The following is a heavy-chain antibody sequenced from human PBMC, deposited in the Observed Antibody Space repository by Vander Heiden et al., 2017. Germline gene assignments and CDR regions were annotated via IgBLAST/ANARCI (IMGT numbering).Heavy chain of an antibody. CDR2: IWYDGSNK. D-gene: IGHD2-2*02. J-gene: IGHJ5*02. CDR1: GFPFSSYG. V-gene: IGHV3-33*01. CDR3: ARDEEYCSSTSCYKGFDP. Sequence: QVQLVESGGGVVQPGGSLRLSCAASGFPFSSYGMHWVRQAPGKGLEWVAVIWYDGSNKYYADSVKGRFTISRDNSKNTLYLQMNSLRAEDTAVYYCARDEEYCSSTSCYKGFDPWGQGTLVTVSS.